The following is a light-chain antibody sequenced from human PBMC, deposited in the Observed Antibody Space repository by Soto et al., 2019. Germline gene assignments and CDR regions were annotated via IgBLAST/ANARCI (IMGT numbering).Light chain of an antibody. CDR2: GAS. CDR1: QSISSSY. V-gene: IGKV3-20*01. Sequence: EIVLTQSPGTLSLSPGERATLSCRASQSISSSYLAWYQQKPGQAPRLLVYGASSRATGIADRFSGSGSGTDFTLTISRLEPEDFAAYYCQQYGSSRTFGQGTKV. J-gene: IGKJ1*01. CDR3: QQYGSSRT.